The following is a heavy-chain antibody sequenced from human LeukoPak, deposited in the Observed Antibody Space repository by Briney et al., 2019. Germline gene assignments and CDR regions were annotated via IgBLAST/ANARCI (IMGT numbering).Heavy chain of an antibody. D-gene: IGHD2-2*01. CDR2: ISGSGGST. CDR1: GFTFSSYA. Sequence: GGSLRLSCAASGFTFSSYAMSWVRQAPGKGLEWVSAISGSGGSTYYADSVKGRFTISRDNSKNTLYLQMNSLRAEDTAVYYCAKDYVRNIVVVPAAMPTYFDYWGQGTLVTVSS. CDR3: AKDYVRNIVVVPAAMPTYFDY. V-gene: IGHV3-23*01. J-gene: IGHJ4*02.